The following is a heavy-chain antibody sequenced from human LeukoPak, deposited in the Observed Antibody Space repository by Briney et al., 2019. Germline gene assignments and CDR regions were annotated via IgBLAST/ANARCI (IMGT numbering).Heavy chain of an antibody. CDR1: GGSISSGDYY. Sequence: SETLSLTCTVSGGSISSGDYYWSWIRQPPGKGLEWIGYIYYSGSTYHNPSLKSQLTISVDTSKNQFSLKLSSVTAADTAVYYCARARITIFGVVTSFNWFDPWGQGTLVTVSS. CDR2: IYYSGST. J-gene: IGHJ5*02. CDR3: ARARITIFGVVTSFNWFDP. V-gene: IGHV4-30-4*01. D-gene: IGHD3-3*01.